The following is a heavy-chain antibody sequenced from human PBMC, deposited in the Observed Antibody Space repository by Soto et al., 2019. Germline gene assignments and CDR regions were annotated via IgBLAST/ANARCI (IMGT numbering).Heavy chain of an antibody. CDR3: ARRSGSSSWPNWVDP. V-gene: IGHV4-34*01. CDR2: INHSGST. Sequence: QVQLQQWGAGLLKPSETLSLTCAVYGGSFSGYYWSWIRQPPGKGLEWIGEINHSGSTNYNPSLRCRDTIPVDTSKYHFSLQLSSRPAADTAVSSCARRSGSSSWPNWVDPWGQGTLGTVSS. CDR1: GGSFSGYY. J-gene: IGHJ5*02. D-gene: IGHD6-13*01.